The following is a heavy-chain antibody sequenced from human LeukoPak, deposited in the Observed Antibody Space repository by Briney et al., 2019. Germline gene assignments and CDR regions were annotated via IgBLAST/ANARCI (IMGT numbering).Heavy chain of an antibody. J-gene: IGHJ4*02. CDR1: GGSISSSSYY. V-gene: IGHV4-39*07. CDR3: ARGGMTTVTTGFDY. Sequence: SETLSLTCTVSGGSISSSSYYWGWIRQPPGKGLEWIGSIYYSGSTYYNPSLKSRVTISVDTSKNQFSLKLSSVAAADTAVYYCARGGMTTVTTGFDYWGQGTLVTVSS. D-gene: IGHD4-17*01. CDR2: IYYSGST.